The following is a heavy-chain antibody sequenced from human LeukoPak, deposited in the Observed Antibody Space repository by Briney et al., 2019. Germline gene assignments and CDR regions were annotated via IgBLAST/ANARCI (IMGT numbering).Heavy chain of an antibody. CDR3: ARDRIRFYCGGDCYIGANWFDP. Sequence: ASVKVSCKASGYTFTSYGISWVRQAPGQGLEWMGWISAYNGNTNYAQKLQGRVTMTTDTSTSTAYMELRSLRSDDTAVYYCARDRIRFYCGGDCYIGANWFDPWGQGTLVTVSS. CDR2: ISAYNGNT. J-gene: IGHJ5*02. D-gene: IGHD2-21*01. V-gene: IGHV1-18*01. CDR1: GYTFTSYG.